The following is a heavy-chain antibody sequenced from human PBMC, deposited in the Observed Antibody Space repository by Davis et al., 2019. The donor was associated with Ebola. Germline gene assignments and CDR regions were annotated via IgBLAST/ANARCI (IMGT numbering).Heavy chain of an antibody. CDR3: AKDIGRGIKIFGVVTAEGMDV. J-gene: IGHJ6*02. Sequence: GGSLRLSCAASGFTFSSYWMSWVRQAPGKGLEWVANIKQDGSEKYYVDSVKGRFTISRDNAKNSLYLQMNSLRAEDTALYYCAKDIGRGIKIFGVVTAEGMDVWGQGTTVTVSS. D-gene: IGHD3-3*01. CDR2: IKQDGSEK. CDR1: GFTFSSYW. V-gene: IGHV3-7*03.